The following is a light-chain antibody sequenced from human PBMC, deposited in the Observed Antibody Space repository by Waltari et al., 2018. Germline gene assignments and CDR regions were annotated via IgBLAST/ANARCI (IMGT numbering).Light chain of an antibody. CDR1: QSVSYSSNNRDY. V-gene: IGKV4-1*01. CDR3: QQYYSNFFT. CDR2: WAS. Sequence: DIVLTQSPDSLAVSLGERATINCKSSQSVSYSSNNRDYLALYQQKPGQPPKLLLYWASTLESGVPDRFSGSGSGTDFTLTISSLQAEDVAVYYCQQYYSNFFTFGPGTKVDIK. J-gene: IGKJ3*01.